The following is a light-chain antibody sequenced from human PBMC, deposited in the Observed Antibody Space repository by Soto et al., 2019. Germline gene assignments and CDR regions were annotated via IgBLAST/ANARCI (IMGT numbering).Light chain of an antibody. V-gene: IGKV1-5*03. CDR2: KAS. CDR3: QQYNSYPLT. J-gene: IGKJ4*01. Sequence: DIQMTQSPSTLSAFVGDRVTITCRASQDISHWLAWYQQQPGKAPRLLIFKASNLKSGVPSRFSGSGSGTEFTLTISSLQPDDFATYYCQQYNSYPLTFGGGTKVDIK. CDR1: QDISHW.